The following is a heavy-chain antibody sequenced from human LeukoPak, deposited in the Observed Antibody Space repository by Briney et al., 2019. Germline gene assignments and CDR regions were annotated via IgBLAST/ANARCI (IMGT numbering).Heavy chain of an antibody. Sequence: SETLSLTCIVSGGSINSYYWTWIRQAPGKGLEWIGNILYSGSTSYNPSLKSRVTLSVDTSKNQFYLKLNSVTAADTAVYYCARDYLLWFGELLPPGFDYWGQGTLVTVS. D-gene: IGHD3-10*01. V-gene: IGHV4-59*01. CDR1: GGSINSYY. CDR2: ILYSGST. CDR3: ARDYLLWFGELLPPGFDY. J-gene: IGHJ4*02.